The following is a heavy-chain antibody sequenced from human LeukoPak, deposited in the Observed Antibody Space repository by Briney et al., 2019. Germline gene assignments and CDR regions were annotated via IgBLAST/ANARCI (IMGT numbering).Heavy chain of an antibody. Sequence: GASVTVSCKASGGTFSSYAISWVRRAPGHGLEWMGRIIPILGIANYAQNFQGRVTITAYKSTSTAYMELSSLRSEDTAVYHCARDPQPNYYDSSGYSVSADWGHGTLVIISS. CDR3: ARDPQPNYYDSSGYSVSAD. CDR1: GGTFSSYA. V-gene: IGHV1-69*04. CDR2: IIPILGIA. D-gene: IGHD3-22*01. J-gene: IGHJ4*01.